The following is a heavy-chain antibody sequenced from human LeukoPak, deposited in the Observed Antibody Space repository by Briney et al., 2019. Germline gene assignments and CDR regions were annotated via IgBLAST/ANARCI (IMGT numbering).Heavy chain of an antibody. D-gene: IGHD3-22*01. CDR2: ISGSGGST. Sequence: GGSLRLSCAASGFTFSSYAMSWVRQAPGKGLEWVSAISGSGGSTYYADSVKGRFTISRDNSKNTLYLQMNSLRAEDTAVYYCAKDGRGSSSGSPYYFDYWGQGTLATVSS. J-gene: IGHJ4*02. V-gene: IGHV3-23*01. CDR1: GFTFSSYA. CDR3: AKDGRGSSSGSPYYFDY.